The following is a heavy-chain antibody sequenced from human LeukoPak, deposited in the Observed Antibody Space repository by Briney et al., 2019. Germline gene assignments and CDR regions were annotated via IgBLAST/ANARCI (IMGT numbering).Heavy chain of an antibody. CDR1: GGSINNYY. Sequence: SSETLSLTCTVSGGSINNYYWSWIRQPPGKGLESIGYIYYRGSTNYNPSLKSRVTFSVGTSKNQFSLKLNSVTAADTAVYYCARGGDYGDLRYFDYWGQGTLVTVSS. J-gene: IGHJ4*02. D-gene: IGHD4-17*01. CDR2: IYYRGST. CDR3: ARGGDYGDLRYFDY. V-gene: IGHV4-59*01.